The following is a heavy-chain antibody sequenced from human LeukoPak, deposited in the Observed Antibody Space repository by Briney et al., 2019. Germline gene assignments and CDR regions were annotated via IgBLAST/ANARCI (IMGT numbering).Heavy chain of an antibody. V-gene: IGHV3-53*01. J-gene: IGHJ4*02. CDR3: ARGPAGYN. D-gene: IGHD1-1*01. Sequence: GGSLRLSCAASGFTVSSNHVSWVRQAPGKGLEWVSVICSGGSTDYADSVKGRFTISRDNLKNTLYLQMNSLRAEDTAVYYCARGPAGYNWGQGTLVTFSS. CDR1: GFTVSSNH. CDR2: ICSGGST.